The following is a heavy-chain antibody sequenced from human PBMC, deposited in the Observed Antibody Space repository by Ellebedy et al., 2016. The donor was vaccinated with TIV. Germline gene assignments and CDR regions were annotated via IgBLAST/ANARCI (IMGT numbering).Heavy chain of an antibody. Sequence: ASVKVSCKASGYTFTSYDINWVRQATGQGLEWMGWMNPDSGNTGYAQKFQGRVTMTRNTSISTAYMELSSLRSEDTAVYYCARTYYYDSSDYDNWFDPWGQGTLVTVSS. D-gene: IGHD3-22*01. CDR2: MNPDSGNT. CDR3: ARTYYYDSSDYDNWFDP. V-gene: IGHV1-8*01. J-gene: IGHJ5*02. CDR1: GYTFTSYD.